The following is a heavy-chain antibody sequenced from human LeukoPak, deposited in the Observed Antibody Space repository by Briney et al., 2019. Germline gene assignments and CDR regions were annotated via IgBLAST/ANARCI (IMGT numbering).Heavy chain of an antibody. V-gene: IGHV3-7*03. CDR2: INSDGSEG. J-gene: IGHJ3*01. D-gene: IGHD6-6*01. CDR3: ARSSYSSSSSV. Sequence: VASINSDGSEGYYADVVKGRFTISRDTAKNSLYLQINSLRAEDTAMYYCARSSYSSSSSVWGQGTMVTVSS.